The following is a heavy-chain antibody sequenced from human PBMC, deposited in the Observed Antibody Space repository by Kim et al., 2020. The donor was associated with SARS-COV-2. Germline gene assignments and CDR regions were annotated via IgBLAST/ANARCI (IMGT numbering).Heavy chain of an antibody. Sequence: GGSLRLSCAASGFTFSSYAMHWVRQAPGKGLEWVAVISYDGSNKYYADSVKGRFTISRDNSKNTLYPQMNSLRAEDTAVYYCARDGPSGSYEVGPPQGYWGQGTLVTVSS. J-gene: IGHJ4*02. CDR3: ARDGPSGSYEVGPPQGY. CDR2: ISYDGSNK. D-gene: IGHD1-26*01. CDR1: GFTFSSYA. V-gene: IGHV3-30-3*01.